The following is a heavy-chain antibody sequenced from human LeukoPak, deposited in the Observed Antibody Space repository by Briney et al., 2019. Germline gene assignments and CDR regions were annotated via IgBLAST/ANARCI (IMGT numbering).Heavy chain of an antibody. CDR1: GYTFIIHG. CDR3: ATCGTSFGTFDI. J-gene: IGHJ3*02. CDR2: ISPYNGNT. V-gene: IGHV1-18*01. D-gene: IGHD3-3*01. Sequence: VSVKVSCKATGYTFIIHGISWVRQAPGQGLEWMGWISPYNGNTNYAQNLQGRVTMTTDTSTSTAYMELSSLRSEDTAVYYCATCGTSFGTFDIWGQGTMVTVSS.